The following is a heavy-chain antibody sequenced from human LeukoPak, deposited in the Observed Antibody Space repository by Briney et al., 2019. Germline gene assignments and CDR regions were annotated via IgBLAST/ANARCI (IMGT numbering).Heavy chain of an antibody. CDR3: AKDRRNWGSRVDY. CDR2: ISGSGGST. J-gene: IGHJ4*02. Sequence: PGGSLRLSCAASGFTFSRYAMTWVRQAPGKGLYWVSAISGSGGSTYYADSVKGRFTISRDNSKNTLYLQINSLRAEDTAIYYCAKDRRNWGSRVDYWGQGTLVTVSS. V-gene: IGHV3-23*01. CDR1: GFTFSRYA. D-gene: IGHD7-27*01.